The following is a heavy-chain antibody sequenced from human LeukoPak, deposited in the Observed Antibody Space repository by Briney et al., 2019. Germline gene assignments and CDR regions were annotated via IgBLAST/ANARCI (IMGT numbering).Heavy chain of an antibody. J-gene: IGHJ6*03. D-gene: IGHD3-9*01. CDR1: GFTFSSYW. CDR2: IKQDGSEK. Sequence: GGSLRLSCAASGFTFSSYWMSWVRQAPGKGLEWVANIKQDGSEKYYVDSVKGRFTISRDNAKNSLYLQMNSLRAEDTAVYYCARDRVLRYFDWLLYYYYMDVWGKGATVTNSS. V-gene: IGHV3-7*01. CDR3: ARDRVLRYFDWLLYYYYMDV.